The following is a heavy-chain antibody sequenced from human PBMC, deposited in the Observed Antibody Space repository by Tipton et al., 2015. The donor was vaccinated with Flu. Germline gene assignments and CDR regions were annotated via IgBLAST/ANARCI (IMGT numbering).Heavy chain of an antibody. CDR1: GFTYSSYG. D-gene: IGHD4-17*01. V-gene: IGHV3-23*01. CDR2: ISGSTGGT. Sequence: SLRLSCVASGFTYSSYGMNWVRQAPGKGLEWVSFISGSTGGTYYADSVKGRFTISRDDSKNTLYLQMNSLRVEDTAVYYCAREAWDLTVTPSWFDAWGRGTLVTVSS. CDR3: AREAWDLTVTPSWFDA. J-gene: IGHJ5*02.